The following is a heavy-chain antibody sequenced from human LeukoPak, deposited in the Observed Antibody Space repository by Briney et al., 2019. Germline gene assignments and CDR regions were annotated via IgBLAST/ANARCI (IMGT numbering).Heavy chain of an antibody. CDR2: INPNSGGT. J-gene: IGHJ4*02. D-gene: IGHD1-26*01. V-gene: IGHV1-2*02. CDR3: ARDGSGSYAY. CDR1: GYTFTGHY. Sequence: ASVKVSCKTSGYTFTGHYMHWVRQAPGQGLEWMGWINPNSGGTNYAQTFQGRVTMTRDTSISTAYMELSRLRSDDTAVYYCARDGSGSYAYWGQGTLVTVSS.